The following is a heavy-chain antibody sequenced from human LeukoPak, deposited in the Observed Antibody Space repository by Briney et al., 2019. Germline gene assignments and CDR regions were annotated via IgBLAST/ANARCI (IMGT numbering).Heavy chain of an antibody. D-gene: IGHD1-1*01. V-gene: IGHV4-34*01. CDR2: INHSGST. CDR1: GGSFSGYY. CDR3: ARTQRHVLYNPRNWFDP. J-gene: IGHJ5*02. Sequence: NTSETLSLTCAVYGGSFSGYYWSWIRQPPGKGLEWIGEINHSGSTNYNPSLKSRVTISVDTSKNQFSLKLSSVTAADTAVYYCARTQRHVLYNPRNWFDPWGQGTLVTVSS.